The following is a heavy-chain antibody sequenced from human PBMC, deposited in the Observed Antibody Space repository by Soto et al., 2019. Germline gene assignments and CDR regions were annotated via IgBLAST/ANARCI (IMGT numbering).Heavy chain of an antibody. CDR3: VRLEMA. CDR1: GFTFSNYW. Sequence: GSLRLSCAASGFTFSNYWMHWVPQAPGKGLVWVSLIKNDGSSTDYADSVKGRFTISTDNAKNTLYLQMNSLRDEDTAVYYCVRLEMAWGQGTLVTVSS. V-gene: IGHV3-74*01. CDR2: IKNDGSST. J-gene: IGHJ5*02.